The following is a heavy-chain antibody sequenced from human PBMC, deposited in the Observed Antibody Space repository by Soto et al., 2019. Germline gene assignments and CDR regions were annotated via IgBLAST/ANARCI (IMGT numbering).Heavy chain of an antibody. CDR3: TKDQGSSWYQIDY. D-gene: IGHD6-13*01. J-gene: IGHJ4*02. CDR1: GFTFSNYA. CDR2: ISGSGGST. V-gene: IGHV3-23*01. Sequence: EVQLLESGGGLVQPGGSLRLSCAASGFTFSNYAVTWVRQAPGKGLEWVSTISGSGGSTYYADSVKGRLPISRDNSKNSLYLQMNSRRAEDTAVYYCTKDQGSSWYQIDYWGQGTLVTVSS.